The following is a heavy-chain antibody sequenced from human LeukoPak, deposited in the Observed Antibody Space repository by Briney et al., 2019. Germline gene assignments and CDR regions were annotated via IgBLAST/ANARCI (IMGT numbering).Heavy chain of an antibody. Sequence: SETLSLTCAVYGGSFSGYYWSWIRQPPGKGVEWIGEINHSGSTNYNPSLKSRVTISVDTSKNQFSLKLSSVTAADTAVYYCARGRYYGSGSYYNAYYFDYWGQGTLVTVSS. CDR3: ARGRYYGSGSYYNAYYFDY. CDR2: INHSGST. CDR1: GGSFSGYY. J-gene: IGHJ4*02. D-gene: IGHD3-10*01. V-gene: IGHV4-34*01.